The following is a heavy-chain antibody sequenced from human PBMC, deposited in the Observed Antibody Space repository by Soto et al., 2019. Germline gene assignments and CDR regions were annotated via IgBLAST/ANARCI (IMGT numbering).Heavy chain of an antibody. CDR3: ARRGSGSYYDY. V-gene: IGHV3-23*01. J-gene: IGHJ4*02. CDR2: ISGSGGST. CDR1: GFTFSSYA. D-gene: IGHD1-26*01. Sequence: EVQLLESGGGLVQPGGSLRLSCAASGFTFSSYAMRWVHQAPGKGLEWVSAISGSGGSTYYADSVKGRFTISRDNSKSTVYLQMTRLRGEDTAVYYCARRGSGSYYDYWGQGTLVTVSS.